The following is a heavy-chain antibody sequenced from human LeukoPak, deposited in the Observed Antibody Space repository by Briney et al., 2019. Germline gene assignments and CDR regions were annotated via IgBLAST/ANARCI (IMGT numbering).Heavy chain of an antibody. V-gene: IGHV3-30*02. D-gene: IGHD3/OR15-3a*01. Sequence: GGSLRLSCSASGFTFRDYVMHWVRQTPDKGLDWVAFIWYDGTNTYYADSVQGRFTISRDNSKNTLYLQMNSLRGEDTAVYYCAKSWTGHYPTYYFDDWGQGPLVTVSS. CDR3: AKSWTGHYPTYYFDD. CDR1: GFTFRDYV. CDR2: IWYDGTNT. J-gene: IGHJ4*02.